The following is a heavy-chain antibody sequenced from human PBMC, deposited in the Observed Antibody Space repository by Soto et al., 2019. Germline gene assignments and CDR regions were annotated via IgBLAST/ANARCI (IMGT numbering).Heavy chain of an antibody. CDR3: ARGGASAPGDYELEYYFDY. D-gene: IGHD4-17*01. V-gene: IGHV3-64*02. J-gene: IGHJ4*02. CDR1: GFTFSSYA. CDR2: ISSNGGST. Sequence: GGSLRLSCAASGFTFSSYAMHWVRQAPGKGLEYVSAISSNGGSTYYADTVKGRFTNYRDNTKNTLYLKMGRLRAEDMAVYYCARGGASAPGDYELEYYFDYWGQGTLVTVSS.